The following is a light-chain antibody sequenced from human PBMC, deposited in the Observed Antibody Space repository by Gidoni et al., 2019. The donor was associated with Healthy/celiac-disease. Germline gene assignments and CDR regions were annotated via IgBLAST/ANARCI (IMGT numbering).Light chain of an antibody. Sequence: DIQMTQSPSSLSASVGDRVTITCLASQSSSSYLTWYQQKPGKAPKLLSYAASSLQSWVPSRFSGSGSGTDFTLTISSLQPDDFATYYCQQYDSTLITFXQXTRLEIK. J-gene: IGKJ5*01. CDR2: AAS. CDR3: QQYDSTLIT. CDR1: QSSSSY. V-gene: IGKV1-39*01.